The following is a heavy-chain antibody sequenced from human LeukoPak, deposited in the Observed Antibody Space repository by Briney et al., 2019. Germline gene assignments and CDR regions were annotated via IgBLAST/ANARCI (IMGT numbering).Heavy chain of an antibody. CDR2: IYYSGST. CDR1: GGSISSHY. V-gene: IGHV4-59*11. J-gene: IGHJ4*02. CDR3: ARVGWGIFDF. D-gene: IGHD3-16*01. Sequence: SETLSLTCTVSGGSISSHYWSWIRQPPGKRLEWIGYIYYSGSTDYNPSLKGRVTVSVDTSTNQFSLRLSLVTAADTAVYYCARVGWGIFDFWGQGTLVTVSS.